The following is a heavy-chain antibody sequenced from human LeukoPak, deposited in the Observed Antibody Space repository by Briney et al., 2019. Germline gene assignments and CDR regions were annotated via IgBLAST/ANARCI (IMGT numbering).Heavy chain of an antibody. D-gene: IGHD3-22*01. V-gene: IGHV3-48*03. J-gene: IGHJ6*03. CDR3: ARDGDYYYDSSRMDV. CDR1: GFTFSSYE. CDR2: ISSSGSTI. Sequence: PGGSLRLSCAASGFTFSSYEMNWVRQAPGKGLEWVSYISSSGSTIYYADSVKGRFTISRDNAKNSLYLQMNSLRAEDTAVYYCARDGDYYYDSSRMDVWGKGTTVTISS.